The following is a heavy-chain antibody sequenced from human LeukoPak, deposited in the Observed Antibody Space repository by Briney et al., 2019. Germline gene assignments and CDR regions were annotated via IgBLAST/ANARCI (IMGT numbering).Heavy chain of an antibody. Sequence: ASVKVSCQASGYTFTSYYINWVRQATGQGLEWIGWMNPNSGNKGYAQKFQGRVTMTRYTSISTAYMELSSLRSEDTAVYYCARTKTDHDAFDIWGQGTMVTVSS. D-gene: IGHD2-8*01. V-gene: IGHV1-8*01. CDR1: GYTFTSYY. CDR3: ARTKTDHDAFDI. J-gene: IGHJ3*02. CDR2: MNPNSGNK.